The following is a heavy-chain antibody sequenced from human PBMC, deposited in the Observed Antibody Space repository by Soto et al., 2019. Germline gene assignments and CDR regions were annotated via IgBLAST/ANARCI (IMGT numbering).Heavy chain of an antibody. J-gene: IGHJ4*02. V-gene: IGHV3-33*01. Sequence: QVQLVESGGGVVQPGRSLRLSCAVSGFTFSSYGMHWVRQAPGKGLEWVAVIWYDGSNKYYADSVKGRFTISRDNSKNTLYLQMNSLRAEDTAVYYCARDRLRFYYGSGSSDYWGQGTLVTVSS. D-gene: IGHD3-10*01. CDR2: IWYDGSNK. CDR3: ARDRLRFYYGSGSSDY. CDR1: GFTFSSYG.